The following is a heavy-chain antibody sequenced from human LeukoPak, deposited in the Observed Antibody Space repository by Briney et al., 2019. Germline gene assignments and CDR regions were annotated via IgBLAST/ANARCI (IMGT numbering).Heavy chain of an antibody. Sequence: SETLSLTCAVSGYSISSGYYWGWIRQPPGKGLEWIGSIYHSGSTYYNPSLKSRVTISVDTSKNQFSLKLSSVTAADTAVYYCARVTRVFQTPAAMPECWSQGTLVTVSS. D-gene: IGHD2-2*01. CDR2: IYHSGST. J-gene: IGHJ4*02. CDR3: ARVTRVFQTPAAMPEC. CDR1: GYSISSGYY. V-gene: IGHV4-38-2*01.